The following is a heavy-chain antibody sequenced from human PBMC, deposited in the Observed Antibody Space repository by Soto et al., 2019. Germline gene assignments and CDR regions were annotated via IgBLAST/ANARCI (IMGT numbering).Heavy chain of an antibody. D-gene: IGHD6-19*01. J-gene: IGHJ4*02. CDR2: IWYDGSNK. CDR3: AIFRDSIAVAGKGFDY. V-gene: IGHV3-33*01. CDR1: GFTFSRYG. Sequence: GWSLRLSCEASGFTFSRYGLHWFRQAPFNGLEWVAVIWYDGSNKYYADSVKGRFTISRDNSKNTLYLQMNSLRAEDTAVYYCAIFRDSIAVAGKGFDYWGQGTLVTVSS.